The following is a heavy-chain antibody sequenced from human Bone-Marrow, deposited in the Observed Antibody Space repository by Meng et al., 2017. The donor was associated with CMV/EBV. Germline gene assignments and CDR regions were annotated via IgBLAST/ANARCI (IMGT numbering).Heavy chain of an antibody. D-gene: IGHD4-11*01. CDR1: GYSFTSYH. Sequence: ASVKVSCKASGYSFTSYHMHWVRQAPGQGLEWMGIINPGGSTKYAEKFQGRVTMPRDTSTSTVYMELRSLRSEDTAVYYFVVNLGDYSNYASSFDYWGQGTLVTVSS. CDR2: INPGGST. J-gene: IGHJ4*02. V-gene: IGHV1-46*01. CDR3: VVNLGDYSNYASSFDY.